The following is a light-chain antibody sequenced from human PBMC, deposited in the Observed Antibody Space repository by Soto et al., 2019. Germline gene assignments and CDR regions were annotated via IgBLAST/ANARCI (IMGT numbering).Light chain of an antibody. Sequence: QAVVTQPASVSGSPGQSITISCTGTSSGLGTYNLVSWYQQHPGKAPKLMIYEGTKRPSGVSNRFSGSTSGNTASLTVSGLQGEDEAYYYCCSYGGTNILFGGGTKLTVL. CDR3: CSYGGTNIL. V-gene: IGLV2-23*03. J-gene: IGLJ2*01. CDR2: EGT. CDR1: SSGLGTYNL.